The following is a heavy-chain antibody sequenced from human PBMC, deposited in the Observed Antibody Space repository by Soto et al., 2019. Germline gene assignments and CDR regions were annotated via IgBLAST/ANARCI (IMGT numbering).Heavy chain of an antibody. CDR2: INAGNGNT. J-gene: IGHJ4*02. Sequence: QVQLVQSGAEEKKPGASVKVSCKASGYTFTSYAMHWVRQAPGQRLEWMGWINAGNGNTKYSQKFQGRVTITRDTSARPAYRELSSLRSEDTGVYYWQRGLGGGASSGDSWGQGTLVTVSS. V-gene: IGHV1-3*05. CDR3: QRGLGGGASSGDS. D-gene: IGHD3-22*01. CDR1: GYTFTSYA.